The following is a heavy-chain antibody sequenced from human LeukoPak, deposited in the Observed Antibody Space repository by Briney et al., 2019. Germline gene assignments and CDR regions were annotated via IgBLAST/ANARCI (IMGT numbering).Heavy chain of an antibody. CDR2: IYTSGNT. CDR3: ARDPTGWVFDL. V-gene: IGHV4-4*07. J-gene: IGHJ2*01. D-gene: IGHD3-16*01. Sequence: SETLSLTCTVSGGSISSHYWSWIRQPAGKGLEWIGRIYTSGNTNYNPSLKSRVTISLDTSRNQLSLRLTSVTAADTALYYCARDPTGWVFDLWGRGTLVTVSS. CDR1: GGSISSHY.